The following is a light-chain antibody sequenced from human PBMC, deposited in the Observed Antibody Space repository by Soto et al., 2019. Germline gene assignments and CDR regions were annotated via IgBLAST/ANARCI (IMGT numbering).Light chain of an antibody. CDR1: QSVSSN. CDR3: QQYNNWPLT. V-gene: IGKV3D-15*01. J-gene: IGKJ5*01. CDR2: GAS. Sequence: IVLTQSPATLSVSPGERATLSCSASQSVSSNLAWHLQRPGQAPRLLIYGASTRATGVPARFSGGGSGTEFTLTITSLQSEDFAVYWCQQYNNWPLTFGPGTRLEIK.